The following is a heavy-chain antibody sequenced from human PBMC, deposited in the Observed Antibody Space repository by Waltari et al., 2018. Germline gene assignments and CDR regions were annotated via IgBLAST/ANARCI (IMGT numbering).Heavy chain of an antibody. CDR3: ARWDDSSGYYYHFDY. Sequence: QLQLQESGPGLVKPSETLSLTCTVSGGSISSSSYYWGWIRQPPGKGLEWIGSIYYSGSTYYNPSLKIRVTISVDTSKNQFSLKLSSVTAADTAVYYCARWDDSSGYYYHFDYWGQGTLVTVSS. CDR2: IYYSGST. J-gene: IGHJ4*02. CDR1: GGSISSSSYY. V-gene: IGHV4-39*01. D-gene: IGHD3-22*01.